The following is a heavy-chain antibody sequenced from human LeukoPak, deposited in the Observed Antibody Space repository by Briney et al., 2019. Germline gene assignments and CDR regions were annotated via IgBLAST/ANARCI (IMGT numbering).Heavy chain of an antibody. V-gene: IGHV1-18*01. CDR1: GYTFTSYG. J-gene: IGHJ4*02. D-gene: IGHD5-18*01. CDR3: ARDRSGYTYGNWVADFDY. Sequence: ASVKVSCKASGYTFTSYGISWVRQAPGQGLEWMGWISTYNGNTNYAQRLQGRVTMTTDTSTSTAYMEVRSLRSDDTAVYYCARDRSGYTYGNWVADFDYWGQGTLVTVSS. CDR2: ISTYNGNT.